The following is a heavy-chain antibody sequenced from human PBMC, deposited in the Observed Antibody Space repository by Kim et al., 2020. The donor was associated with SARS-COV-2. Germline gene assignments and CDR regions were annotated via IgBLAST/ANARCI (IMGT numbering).Heavy chain of an antibody. Sequence: SETLSLTCTVSGGSVSSGSYYWSWIRQPPGKGLEWIGYIYYSGSTNYNPSLKSRVTISVDTSKNQFSLKLSSVTTADTAVYYCARGIGVTMIVVVIGAFDIWGQGTMVTVSS. V-gene: IGHV4-61*01. D-gene: IGHD3-22*01. CDR2: IYYSGST. J-gene: IGHJ3*02. CDR3: ARGIGVTMIVVVIGAFDI. CDR1: GGSVSSGSYY.